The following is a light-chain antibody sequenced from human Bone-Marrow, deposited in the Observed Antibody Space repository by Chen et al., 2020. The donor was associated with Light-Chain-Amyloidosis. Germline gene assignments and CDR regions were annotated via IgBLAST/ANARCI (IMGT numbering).Light chain of an antibody. Sequence: SYELTQPPSVSVSPGQTATRTCSGEDLPTKYAYWYQQKPGQAPVLVIHRDTERPAGISERFSGSSSGTTATLTISGVQAEDEADYHCQSADSSGTYEVIFGGGTKLTV. CDR1: DLPTKY. CDR3: QSADSSGTYEVI. J-gene: IGLJ2*01. V-gene: IGLV3-25*03. CDR2: RDT.